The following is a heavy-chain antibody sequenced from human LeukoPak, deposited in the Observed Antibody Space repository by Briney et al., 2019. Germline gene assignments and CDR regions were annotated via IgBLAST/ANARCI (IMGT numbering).Heavy chain of an antibody. CDR3: ARDYVPYDSLYYGMDV. V-gene: IGHV3-30-3*01. CDR1: GFTFSSYA. D-gene: IGHD3-22*01. J-gene: IGHJ6*02. Sequence: PGRSLRLSCAASGFTFSSYAMHWVRQAPGKGLEWVAVISYDGSNKYYADSVKGRFTISRDNSKNTLYLQMNSLRAEDTAVYYCARDYVPYDSLYYGMDVWGQGTTVTVSS. CDR2: ISYDGSNK.